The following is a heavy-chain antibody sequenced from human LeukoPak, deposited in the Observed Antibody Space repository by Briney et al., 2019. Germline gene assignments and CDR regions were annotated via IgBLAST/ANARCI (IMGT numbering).Heavy chain of an antibody. J-gene: IGHJ6*03. V-gene: IGHV4-59*01. CDR2: IYYSGST. D-gene: IGHD3-3*01. Sequence: SETLSLTCTVSGGSISSYYWSWIRQPAGKGLEWIGYIYYSGSTNYNPSLKSRVTISVDTSKNQFSLKLSSVTAADTAVYYCARAVEDFWSGYHYYYYYMDVWGKGTTVTVSS. CDR1: GGSISSYY. CDR3: ARAVEDFWSGYHYYYYYMDV.